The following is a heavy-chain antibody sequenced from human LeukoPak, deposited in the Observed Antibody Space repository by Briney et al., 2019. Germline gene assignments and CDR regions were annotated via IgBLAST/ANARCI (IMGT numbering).Heavy chain of an antibody. Sequence: GGSLRLSCGASGFTFSDYYMSWIRQAPGRGLEWVSYISSSSSYTNYADSVKGRFTISRDNAKNSLYLQMNSLRAEDTAVYYCARGGIVVVPAAADYWGQGTLVTVSS. CDR1: GFTFSDYY. CDR3: ARGGIVVVPAAADY. CDR2: ISSSSSYT. D-gene: IGHD2-2*01. J-gene: IGHJ4*02. V-gene: IGHV3-11*05.